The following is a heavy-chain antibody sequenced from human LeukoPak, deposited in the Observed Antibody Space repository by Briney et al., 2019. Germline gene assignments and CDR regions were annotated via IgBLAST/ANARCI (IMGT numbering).Heavy chain of an antibody. V-gene: IGHV4-34*01. CDR1: GGSFSGYY. CDR2: INHSGST. J-gene: IGHJ4*02. CDR3: ARWAVAGFDY. D-gene: IGHD6-19*01. Sequence: SETLSLPCAVYGGSFSGYYWSWIRQPPGKGLEWIGEINHSGSTNYNPSLKSRVTISVDTSKNQFSLKLSSVTAADTAVYYCARWAVAGFDYWGQGTLVTVSS.